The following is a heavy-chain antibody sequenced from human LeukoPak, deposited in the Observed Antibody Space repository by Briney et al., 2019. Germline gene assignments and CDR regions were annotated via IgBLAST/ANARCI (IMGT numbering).Heavy chain of an antibody. Sequence: ASLKVSCKASGYTFTGYYMHWVRQAPGQGLEWMGWINANSGATNSAQKFQGRVTMTRDTSISTAYMELSRLRFDDTAVYYCARETDRDGYKDLDYWGQGTLVTVSS. J-gene: IGHJ4*02. CDR1: GYTFTGYY. CDR2: INANSGAT. CDR3: ARETDRDGYKDLDY. V-gene: IGHV1-2*02. D-gene: IGHD5-24*01.